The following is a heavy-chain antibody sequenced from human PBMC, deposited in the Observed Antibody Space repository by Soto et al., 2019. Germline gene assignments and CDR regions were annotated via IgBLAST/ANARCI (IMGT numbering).Heavy chain of an antibody. CDR2: INHSGST. J-gene: IGHJ4*02. D-gene: IGHD2-2*01. V-gene: IGHV4-34*01. CDR3: ASHLRPTSWGGGYFDY. CDR1: GGSFSGYY. Sequence: SETLSLTCAVYGGSFSGYYWSWIRQPPGKGLEWIGEINHSGSTNYNPSLKSRVTISVDTSKNQFSLKLTSVTAADTAVYYCASHLRPTSWGGGYFDYWGQGPLVTVSS.